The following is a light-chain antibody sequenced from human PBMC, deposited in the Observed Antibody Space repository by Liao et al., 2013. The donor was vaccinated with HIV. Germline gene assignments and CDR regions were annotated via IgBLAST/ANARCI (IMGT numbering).Light chain of an antibody. CDR1: NIGRKA. CDR2: YDS. J-gene: IGLJ2*01. V-gene: IGLV3-21*01. CDR3: QAWDSSTANVV. Sequence: SYVMTQPPSLSVAPGKTAMISCGGDNIGRKALHWYQQKAGQAPVLLIFYDSDRPSGIPERFSGSNSGNTATLTISGTQAMDEADYYCQAWDSSTANVVFGGGTKLTVL.